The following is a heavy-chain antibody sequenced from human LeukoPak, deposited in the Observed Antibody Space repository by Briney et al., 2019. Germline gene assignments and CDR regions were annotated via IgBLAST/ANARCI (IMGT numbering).Heavy chain of an antibody. J-gene: IGHJ5*02. CDR3: ARGSGANWFDP. CDR1: GGSISSGGYS. D-gene: IGHD2-15*01. Sequence: PSQTLSLTCAVSGGSISSGGYSWRWIRQPPGKGLEWIGYIYHSGSTYYNPSLKSRVTISVDRSKNQSSLKLSSVTAADTAVYYCARGSGANWFDPWGQGTLVTVSS. CDR2: IYHSGST. V-gene: IGHV4-30-2*01.